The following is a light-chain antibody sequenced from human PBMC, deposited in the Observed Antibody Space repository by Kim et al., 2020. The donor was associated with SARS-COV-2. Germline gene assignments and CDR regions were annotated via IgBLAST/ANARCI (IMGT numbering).Light chain of an antibody. CDR3: QQFHSYPLT. CDR1: QGITNS. Sequence: SASIGDRVTITCRESQGITNSLAWYQQKSGTPPHLLIYVASTLQSGVPSRFSGSGSGTHFTLTINSLQPEDFATYYCQQFHSYPLTFGGGTKLEI. CDR2: VAS. V-gene: IGKV1-13*02. J-gene: IGKJ4*01.